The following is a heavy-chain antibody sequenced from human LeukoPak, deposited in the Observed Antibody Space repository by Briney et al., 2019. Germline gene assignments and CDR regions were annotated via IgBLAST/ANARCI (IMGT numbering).Heavy chain of an antibody. V-gene: IGHV3-30-3*01. Sequence: PGGSLRLSCAASGFILNSYDMHWVRQPPGKGPEWLAVISRDGSIKYHADSVRGRFTISRDNSHNTLYLQMNSLRAEDTAVYYCERHFTTGSIDHWGQGNLVTVSS. D-gene: IGHD3-9*01. CDR3: ERHFTTGSIDH. CDR2: ISRDGSIK. J-gene: IGHJ4*02. CDR1: GFILNSYD.